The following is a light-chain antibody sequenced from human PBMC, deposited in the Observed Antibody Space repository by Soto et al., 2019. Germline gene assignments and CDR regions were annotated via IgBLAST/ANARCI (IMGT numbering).Light chain of an antibody. J-gene: IGKJ4*01. CDR3: QPYNNWPLN. V-gene: IGKV3-15*01. CDR1: QSVSSK. CDR2: DTS. Sequence: EIVLTQSPATLSLSPGERATLSCRASQSVSSKLAWYQQKPGQTPRLLIYDTSTRATGVPTRFSGSRSGAEFTLTINSLQSEDFAVYYCQPYNNWPLNFGGGTKVDIK.